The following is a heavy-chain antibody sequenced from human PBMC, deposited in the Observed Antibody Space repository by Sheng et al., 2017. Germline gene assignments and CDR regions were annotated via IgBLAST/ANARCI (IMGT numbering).Heavy chain of an antibody. CDR1: GFTFSSYG. D-gene: IGHD1-1*01. CDR3: AKDHDHNIPGDY. V-gene: IGHV3-30*02. J-gene: IGHJ4*02. CDR2: IHYDGRNK. Sequence: QVQLVESGGGVVQPGGSLTLSCAASGFTFSSYGMHWVRQAPGKGLEWVSFIHYDGRNKYYVDSVKGRFTISRDNSKNTLYLHMNSLSAEDTAVYHCAKDHDHNIPGDYWGQGTLVTVSS.